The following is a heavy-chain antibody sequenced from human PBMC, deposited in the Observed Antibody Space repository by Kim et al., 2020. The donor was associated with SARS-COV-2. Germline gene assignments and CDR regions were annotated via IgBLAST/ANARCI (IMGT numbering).Heavy chain of an antibody. V-gene: IGHV4-39*01. Sequence: TYYNPALKSRVTIAVDTSKNQFSLKLSSVTAADTAVYYCARHAGESGGDYWGQGTLVTVSS. D-gene: IGHD3-10*01. J-gene: IGHJ4*02. CDR3: ARHAGESGGDY. CDR2: T.